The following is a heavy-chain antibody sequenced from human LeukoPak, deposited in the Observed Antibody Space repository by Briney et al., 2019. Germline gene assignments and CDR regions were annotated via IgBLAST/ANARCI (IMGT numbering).Heavy chain of an antibody. Sequence: SQTLSLTCTVSGGSISSGGYYWSWIRQHPGKGLEWIGYIYYSGSTYYNPSLKSRVTISVDTSKNQFSLKLSSVTAADTAVYYCARALITMIVVPIGAFDIWSQGTMVTVSS. CDR3: ARALITMIVVPIGAFDI. V-gene: IGHV4-31*03. CDR2: IYYSGST. J-gene: IGHJ3*02. CDR1: GGSISSGGYY. D-gene: IGHD3-22*01.